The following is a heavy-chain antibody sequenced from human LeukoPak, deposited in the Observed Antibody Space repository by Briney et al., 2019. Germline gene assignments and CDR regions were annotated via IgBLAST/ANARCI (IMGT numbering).Heavy chain of an antibody. V-gene: IGHV3-15*01. D-gene: IGHD6-19*01. Sequence: PGGSLRLSCAASGFTFTNARMSWVRQAPGKGLEWVGRIRSKTEGGSTDYAGSVKGRFTISRDDSKNTLYLQMNSLKSEDTAVYHCSTDSYSSGWQAWGQGTLVTVSS. CDR1: GFTFTNAR. J-gene: IGHJ5*02. CDR3: STDSYSSGWQA. CDR2: IRSKTEGGST.